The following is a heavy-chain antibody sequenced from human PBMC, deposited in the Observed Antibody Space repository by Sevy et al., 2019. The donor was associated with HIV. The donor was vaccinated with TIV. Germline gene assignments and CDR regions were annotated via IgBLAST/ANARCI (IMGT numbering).Heavy chain of an antibody. CDR1: GFTFSSYG. CDR2: ISYDGSNK. CDR3: AKVGVLVITNRPDAFDI. Sequence: GGSLRLSCAASGFTFSSYGMHWVRQAPGKGLEWVAVISYDGSNKYYADSAKGRFTISRDNSKNTLFLQMTSLTAEDMALYYCAKVGVLVITNRPDAFDIWGQGTMVTVSS. J-gene: IGHJ3*02. D-gene: IGHD2-21*01. V-gene: IGHV3-30*18.